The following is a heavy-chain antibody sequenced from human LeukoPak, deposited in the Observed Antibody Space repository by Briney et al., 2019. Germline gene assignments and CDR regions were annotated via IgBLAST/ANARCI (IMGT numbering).Heavy chain of an antibody. D-gene: IGHD2-21*02. V-gene: IGHV3-23*01. Sequence: GGSLRLPCAASGFTFSSYAMSWVRQAPGKGLERVSAISGSGGSTYYADSVKGRFTISRDNSKNTLYLQMNSLRAEDTAVYYCAKDGIVVVTAIPDWFDPWGQGTLVTVSS. CDR3: AKDGIVVVTAIPDWFDP. J-gene: IGHJ5*02. CDR2: ISGSGGST. CDR1: GFTFSSYA.